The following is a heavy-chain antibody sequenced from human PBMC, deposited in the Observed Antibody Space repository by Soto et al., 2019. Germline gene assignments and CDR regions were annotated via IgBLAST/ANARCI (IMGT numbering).Heavy chain of an antibody. J-gene: IGHJ5*02. CDR2: VYFRGTS. V-gene: IGHV4-59*02. D-gene: IGHD1-26*01. CDR1: GGSVTNHY. CDR3: ARDMSLRGWFDP. Sequence: SETLSLTCGLSGGSVTNHYYSWIRQAPGKGLEWIGSVYFRGTSNYNPALRSPATISLXXXXXXFXLXLXSXTAAXSAVYYCARDMSLRGWFDPWGQGALVTVSS.